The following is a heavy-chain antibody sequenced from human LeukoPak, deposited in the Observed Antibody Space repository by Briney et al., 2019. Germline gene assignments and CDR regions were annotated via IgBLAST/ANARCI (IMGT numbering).Heavy chain of an antibody. CDR2: ISSSSSYT. Sequence: PGGSLRLSCAASGFTFSDYYMSWIRQAPGKGLEWVSYISSSSSYTNYADSVKGRFTISRDNAKNSLYLQMNSLRAEDTAVYYCARDGVELRYYYCYGMDVWGQGTTVTVSS. CDR3: ARDGVELRYYYCYGMDV. J-gene: IGHJ6*02. CDR1: GFTFSDYY. D-gene: IGHD1-7*01. V-gene: IGHV3-11*06.